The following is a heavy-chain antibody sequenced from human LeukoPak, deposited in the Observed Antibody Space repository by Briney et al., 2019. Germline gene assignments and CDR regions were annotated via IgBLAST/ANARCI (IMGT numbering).Heavy chain of an antibody. CDR2: ISSDGGST. J-gene: IGHJ4*02. Sequence: GGSLRLSCSASGFTFSNYPMYWVRQAPGKGLEYVSAISSDGGSTYYADSVKGRFTISRDNSKNTLYLQMSSLRAEDTAVYYCVKDLRVGVDYWGQGTLVTVSS. V-gene: IGHV3-64D*06. CDR1: GFTFSNYP. CDR3: VKDLRVGVDY. D-gene: IGHD4-17*01.